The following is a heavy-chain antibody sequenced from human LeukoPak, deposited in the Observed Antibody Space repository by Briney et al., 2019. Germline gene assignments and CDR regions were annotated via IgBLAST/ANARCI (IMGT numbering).Heavy chain of an antibody. V-gene: IGHV3-7*01. D-gene: IGHD4-11*01. J-gene: IGHJ6*02. CDR3: ARKGAYSNYVLNV. CDR1: GFTLSSYW. Sequence: GGSLRLSCAASGFTLSSYWTSWVRQAPGKGLEWVANIKQEGSEKYYVDSVKGRFTISRDNAKNSLYLQMNSLRAEDTAVYYCARKGAYSNYVLNVWGQGTTVTVSS. CDR2: IKQEGSEK.